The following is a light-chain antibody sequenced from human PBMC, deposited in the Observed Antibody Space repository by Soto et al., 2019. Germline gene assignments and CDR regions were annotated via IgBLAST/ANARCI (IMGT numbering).Light chain of an antibody. Sequence: DIRMTQSPSTLSASVGDRVTITCRASQSLSGWLAWYQQKPGKAPKLLIYDASTLERGVPSRFSGSGSGTEFTLTISSLQPADFATYFCQQYKDSPVTFGQGTKVEV. J-gene: IGKJ1*01. CDR1: QSLSGW. CDR2: DAS. V-gene: IGKV1-5*01. CDR3: QQYKDSPVT.